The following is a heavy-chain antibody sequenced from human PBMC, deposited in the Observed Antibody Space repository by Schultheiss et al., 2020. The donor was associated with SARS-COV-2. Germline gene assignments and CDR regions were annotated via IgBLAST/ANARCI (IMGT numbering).Heavy chain of an antibody. CDR2: IYPDDSDT. V-gene: IGHV5-51*01. CDR1: GYSFTSYW. J-gene: IGHJ5*02. Sequence: GGSLRLSCKGSGYSFTSYWISWVRQMPGKGLEWMGIIYPDDSDTRYSPSFKGQVTISADTSLNTVYLQWSSLKASDTAIYYCARGRMVGGNSGGWFDPWGQGTLVTVSS. CDR3: ARGRMVGGNSGGWFDP. D-gene: IGHD1-26*01.